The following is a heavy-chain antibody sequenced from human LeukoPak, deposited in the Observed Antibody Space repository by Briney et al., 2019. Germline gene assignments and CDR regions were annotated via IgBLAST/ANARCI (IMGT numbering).Heavy chain of an antibody. V-gene: IGHV5-51*01. D-gene: IGHD6-13*01. Sequence: GESLKISCKGSGYTFTTYWIGWVRQMPGKGLEWMGIIYPGDSDTRYSPSFQGQVTISADKSINTAYLQWSSLKASDTAMYYRARRDSSSWYGDYWGQGTLVTVSS. CDR3: ARRDSSSWYGDY. CDR1: GYTFTTYW. J-gene: IGHJ4*02. CDR2: IYPGDSDT.